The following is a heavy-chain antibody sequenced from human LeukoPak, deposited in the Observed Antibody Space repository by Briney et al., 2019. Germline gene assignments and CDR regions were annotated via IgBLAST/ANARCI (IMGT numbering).Heavy chain of an antibody. V-gene: IGHV4-59*01. CDR1: GGSISSYY. D-gene: IGHD6-6*01. J-gene: IGHJ5*02. CDR2: IYYSGST. Sequence: PSETLSLTCTVSGGSISSYYWSWIRQPPGKGLEWIGYIYYSGSTNYNPSLKSRVTISVDTSKNQFSLKLSSVTAADTAVYYCAREVRYSSSMLDWFDPWGQGTLVTVSS. CDR3: AREVRYSSSMLDWFDP.